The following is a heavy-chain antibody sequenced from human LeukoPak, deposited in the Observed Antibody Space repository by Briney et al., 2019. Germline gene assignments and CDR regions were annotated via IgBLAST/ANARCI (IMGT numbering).Heavy chain of an antibody. V-gene: IGHV3-30*18. J-gene: IGHJ5*01. D-gene: IGHD3-22*01. CDR1: GFTFNKYG. Sequence: GRSLRLSCIASGFTFNKYGMHWVRQAPGKGLEWVAVRSDDGSAQHYADSVRGRFTISRDNSKNTLSLQMNSLRPEDTAMYFCAKDRDPYSSGTWDSWGHRTIVIVSS. CDR2: RSDDGSAQ. CDR3: AKDRDPYSSGTWDS.